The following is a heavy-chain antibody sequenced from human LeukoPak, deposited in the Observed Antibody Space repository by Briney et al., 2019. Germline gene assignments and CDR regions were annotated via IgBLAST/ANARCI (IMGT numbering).Heavy chain of an antibody. CDR2: IYPGDSDT. D-gene: IGHD4-17*01. Sequence: GESLKISCKGSGYSFTSYWIGWVRQMPGKGLEWMGIIYPGDSDTRYSPSFQGQVTISADKSISTAYLQWSSLKASDTAMYYCARQADYGDYVHWFDPWGQGTLVTVSS. CDR1: GYSFTSYW. J-gene: IGHJ5*02. V-gene: IGHV5-51*01. CDR3: ARQADYGDYVHWFDP.